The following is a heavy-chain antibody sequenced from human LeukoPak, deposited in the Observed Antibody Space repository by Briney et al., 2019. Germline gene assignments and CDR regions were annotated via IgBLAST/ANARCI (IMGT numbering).Heavy chain of an antibody. Sequence: SETLSLTCTVSGGSMSSYYWSWIRQPPGKGLEWIGYIYYSGTTKYNPSLKSRVTMSVDTSNNQFSLKLSSVTAADTAVYYCARGDRVGSSGYYFDNWGQGTLVTVSS. D-gene: IGHD3-10*01. J-gene: IGHJ4*02. V-gene: IGHV4-59*01. CDR1: GGSMSSYY. CDR2: IYYSGTT. CDR3: ARGDRVGSSGYYFDN.